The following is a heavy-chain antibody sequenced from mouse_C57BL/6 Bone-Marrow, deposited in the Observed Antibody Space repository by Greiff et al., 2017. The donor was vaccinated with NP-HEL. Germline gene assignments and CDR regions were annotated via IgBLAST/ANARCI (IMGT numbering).Heavy chain of an antibody. CDR1: GYSFTGYY. J-gene: IGHJ2*01. Sequence: EVQRVESGPELVKPGASVKISCKASGYSFTGYYMNWVKQSPEKSLEWIGEINPSTGGTTYNQKFKAKATLTVDKSSSTAYMQLKSLTSEDSAVYYCALPGFDYWGQGTTLTVSS. CDR3: ALPGFDY. V-gene: IGHV1-42*01. CDR2: INPSTGGT.